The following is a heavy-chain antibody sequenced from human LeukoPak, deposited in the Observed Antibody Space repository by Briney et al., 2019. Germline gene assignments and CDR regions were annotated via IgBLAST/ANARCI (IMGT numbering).Heavy chain of an antibody. V-gene: IGHV3-30*04. J-gene: IGHJ3*02. CDR2: ISYDGRNK. Sequence: SGGSRRLSCAASGFTFSSYAMHWVRQAPGKGLEWVAVISYDGRNKYYADSVKGRFTISTDNSKNTLYLQMNSLRAEDTAVYYCARDGVVPAAISDAFDIWGQGTMVTVSS. CDR3: ARDGVVPAAISDAFDI. CDR1: GFTFSSYA. D-gene: IGHD2-2*02.